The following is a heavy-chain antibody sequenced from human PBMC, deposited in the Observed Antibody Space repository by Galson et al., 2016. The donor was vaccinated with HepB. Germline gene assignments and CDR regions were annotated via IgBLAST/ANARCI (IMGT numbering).Heavy chain of an antibody. CDR1: GSAFRDYA. D-gene: IGHD6-19*01. V-gene: IGHV3-23*01. Sequence: SLRLSCAASGSAFRDYAMVWVRQAPGRGPEWVSGISDTGSNKFYADSVKGRFTISRDNPKNTLYLQMNSLTTEDTAIYYCAKDRYARGWYGYYGLDVWGPGTTVTVSS. CDR2: ISDTGSNK. CDR3: AKDRYARGWYGYYGLDV. J-gene: IGHJ6*02.